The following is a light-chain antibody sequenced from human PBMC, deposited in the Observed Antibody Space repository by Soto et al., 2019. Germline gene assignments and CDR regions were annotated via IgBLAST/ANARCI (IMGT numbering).Light chain of an antibody. CDR2: AAS. Sequence: DIPMTQSPSSLSASVGDRVTITCRASQSISNYVNWYQQKPGKAPKFLIYAASSLQSGVPSRFSGSGSGTDFTLTISSLQPADFATYYCQQSYSTPRTFGQGTKVKI. CDR3: QQSYSTPRT. V-gene: IGKV1-39*01. CDR1: QSISNY. J-gene: IGKJ1*01.